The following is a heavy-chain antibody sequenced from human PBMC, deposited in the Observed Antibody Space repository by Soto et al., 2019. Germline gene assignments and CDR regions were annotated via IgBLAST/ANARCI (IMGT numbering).Heavy chain of an antibody. J-gene: IGHJ6*02. V-gene: IGHV5-51*01. CDR2: IYPGDSDT. CDR3: ARSSTMVRGVITSRHGMDV. CDR1: GYSFTSYW. D-gene: IGHD3-10*01. Sequence: EVQLVQSGAEVKKPGESLKISCKGSGYSFTSYWIGWVRQMPGKGLEWMGIIYPGDSDTRYSPSFQGQVTISADKSISTAYLQWSSLKASDTAMYYCARSSTMVRGVITSRHGMDVWGQGTTVTVSS.